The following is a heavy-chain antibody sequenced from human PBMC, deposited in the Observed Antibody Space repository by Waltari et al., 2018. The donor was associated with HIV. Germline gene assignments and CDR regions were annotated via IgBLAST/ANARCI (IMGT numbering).Heavy chain of an antibody. V-gene: IGHV3-23*04. D-gene: IGHD1-26*01. J-gene: IGHJ3*02. CDR3: AKDQGYSGSYQPHDAFDI. CDR2: ISGSGGST. CDR1: GFTFSSYA. Sequence: EVQLVESGGGLVQPGGSLRLSCAASGFTFSSYAMSWVRQAPGTGLEWVSAISGSGGSTYYADSVKGRFTISRDNSKNTLYLQMNSLRAEDTAVYYCAKDQGYSGSYQPHDAFDIWGQGTMVTVSS.